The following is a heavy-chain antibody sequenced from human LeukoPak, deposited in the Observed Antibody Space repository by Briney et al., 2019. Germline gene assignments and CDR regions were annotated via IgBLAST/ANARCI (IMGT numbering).Heavy chain of an antibody. CDR1: GFNFNDYA. D-gene: IGHD4-17*01. V-gene: IGHV3-23*01. CDR2: ITGGSGNR. CDR3: ARGHDYGLFDY. Sequence: GGSLRLSFAASGFNFNDYAMTWVRQAPGKGLEWVSGITGGSGNRDYGDSVKGRFTISRDNSKNTLYLQMNSLRAEDTAVYYCARGHDYGLFDYWGQGTLVTVSS. J-gene: IGHJ4*02.